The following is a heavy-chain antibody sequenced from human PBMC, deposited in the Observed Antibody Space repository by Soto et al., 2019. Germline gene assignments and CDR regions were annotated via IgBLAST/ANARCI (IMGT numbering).Heavy chain of an antibody. Sequence: GESLKISCKGSGYSFTSYWISWVLHMPGKGLEWMGRIDPSDSYTNYSPSFQGHVTISADKSISTAYLQWSSLKASDTAMYYCAGSVSSGYGMDVWGQGTTVTVSS. D-gene: IGHD6-25*01. J-gene: IGHJ6*02. CDR2: IDPSDSYT. V-gene: IGHV5-10-1*01. CDR1: GYSFTSYW. CDR3: AGSVSSGYGMDV.